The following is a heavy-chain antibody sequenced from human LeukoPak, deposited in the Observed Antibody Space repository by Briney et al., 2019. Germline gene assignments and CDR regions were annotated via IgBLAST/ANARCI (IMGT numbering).Heavy chain of an antibody. CDR3: ARDRTTTVTTDPFDY. J-gene: IGHJ4*02. D-gene: IGHD4-17*01. CDR2: ISGSGGST. V-gene: IGHV3-20*04. Sequence: GGTLRLSCAASGFTFSSYGMRWVRQAPGKGLEWVSAISGSGGSTGYADSVKGRFTISRDNAKNSLYLQMNSLRAEDTALYYCARDRTTTVTTDPFDYWGQGTLVTVSS. CDR1: GFTFSSYG.